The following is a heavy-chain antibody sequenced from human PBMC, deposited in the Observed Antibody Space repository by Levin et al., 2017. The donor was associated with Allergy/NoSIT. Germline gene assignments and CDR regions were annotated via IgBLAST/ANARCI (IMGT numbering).Heavy chain of an antibody. CDR3: ARGYYYDSSGYSGDY. J-gene: IGHJ4*02. Sequence: SCAASGFTFSSYAMHWVRQAPGKGLEWVAVISYDGSNKYYADSVKGRFTISRDNSKNTLYLQMNSLRAEDTAVYYCARGYYYDSSGYSGDYWGQGTLVTVSS. D-gene: IGHD3-22*01. CDR2: ISYDGSNK. CDR1: GFTFSSYA. V-gene: IGHV3-30*04.